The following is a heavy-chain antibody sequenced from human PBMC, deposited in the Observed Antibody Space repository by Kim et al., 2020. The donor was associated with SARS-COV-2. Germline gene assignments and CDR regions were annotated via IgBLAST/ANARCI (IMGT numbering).Heavy chain of an antibody. V-gene: IGHV3-74*01. J-gene: IGHJ4*01. CDR3: ARESGGSSRGVDY. D-gene: IGHD2-15*01. CDR1: GFIFSDYW. CDR2: INDDGTSA. Sequence: GGSLRLSCVASGFIFSDYWTHWVRQAPGKGLMWVSSINDDGTSAVYADSVKGRFTISSDSAKNSLSLQMNSLRAEDTAVYYCARESGGSSRGVDY.